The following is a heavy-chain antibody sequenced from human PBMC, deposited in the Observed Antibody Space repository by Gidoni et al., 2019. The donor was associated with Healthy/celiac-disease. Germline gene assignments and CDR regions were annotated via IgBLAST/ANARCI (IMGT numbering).Heavy chain of an antibody. Sequence: QVQLVESGGGVVQPGRSLRLSCAASGFTFSSYAMHWVRQAPGKGLEWGAVISYDGSNKYYADSVKGRFTISRDNSKNTLYLQMNSLRAEDTAVYYCAKDPNRRPYNRKAEGGFFDYWGQGTLVTVSS. J-gene: IGHJ4*02. V-gene: IGHV3-30*18. CDR3: AKDPNRRPYNRKAEGGFFDY. CDR1: GFTFSSYA. D-gene: IGHD1-1*01. CDR2: ISYDGSNK.